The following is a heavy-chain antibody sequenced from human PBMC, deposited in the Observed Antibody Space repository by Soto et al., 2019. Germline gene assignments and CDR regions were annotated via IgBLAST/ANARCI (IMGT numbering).Heavy chain of an antibody. CDR3: ARDGRGSYYFIRLDP. Sequence: PGGSLRLSCAASGFTFSSYWMHWVRQAPGKGLVWVSRINSDGSSTSYADSVKGRFTISRDNAKNTLYLQMNSLRAEDTAVYYCARDGRGSYYFIRLDPWGQGTLVTVSS. V-gene: IGHV3-74*01. CDR1: GFTFSSYW. D-gene: IGHD1-26*01. J-gene: IGHJ5*02. CDR2: INSDGSST.